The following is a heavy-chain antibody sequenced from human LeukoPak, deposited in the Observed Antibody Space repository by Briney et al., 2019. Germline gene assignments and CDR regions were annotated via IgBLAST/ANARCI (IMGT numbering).Heavy chain of an antibody. Sequence: SVKVSCKAPGGTFSSYAISWVRQAPGQGLEWMGGIIPIFGTANYAQKFQGRVTITADESTSTAYMELSSLRSEDTAVYYCARGSWFGEFPFDYWGQGTLVTVSS. CDR2: IIPIFGTA. CDR3: ARGSWFGEFPFDY. CDR1: GGTFSSYA. V-gene: IGHV1-69*01. J-gene: IGHJ4*02. D-gene: IGHD3-10*01.